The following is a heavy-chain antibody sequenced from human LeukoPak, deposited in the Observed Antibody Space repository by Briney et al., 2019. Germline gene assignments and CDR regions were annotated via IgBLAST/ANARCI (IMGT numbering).Heavy chain of an antibody. Sequence: SVKVSCKASGGTFSSYAISWVRQAPGPGLEWMGRIIPIFGIANYAQKFQGRVTITADKSTSTAYMELSSLRSEDTAVYYCARGCGGDCKGAFDIWGQGTMVTVSS. V-gene: IGHV1-69*04. D-gene: IGHD2-21*02. CDR3: ARGCGGDCKGAFDI. CDR2: IIPIFGIA. CDR1: GGTFSSYA. J-gene: IGHJ3*02.